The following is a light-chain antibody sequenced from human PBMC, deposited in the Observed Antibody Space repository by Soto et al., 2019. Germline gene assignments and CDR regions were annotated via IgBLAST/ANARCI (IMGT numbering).Light chain of an antibody. CDR2: DVS. J-gene: IGKJ1*01. V-gene: IGKV1-5*01. CDR1: KSITTW. Sequence: DIQMTQSPSTVCASVGGSVTITWLSSKSITTWLAWYQQRPGKAPKLLIYDVSSLQSGVPSRFSGSGSGTEFTLTISSLQPEDFATYYCQHYKMYPPCSFGQGTKVDIK. CDR3: QHYKMYPPCS.